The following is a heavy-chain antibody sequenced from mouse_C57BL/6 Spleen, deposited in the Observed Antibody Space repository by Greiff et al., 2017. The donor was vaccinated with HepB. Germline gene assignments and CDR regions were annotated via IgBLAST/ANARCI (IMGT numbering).Heavy chain of an antibody. J-gene: IGHJ2*01. D-gene: IGHD2-4*01. V-gene: IGHV1-62-3*01. CDR3: ARSGYDYDGYYYDC. CDR2: IDPNSGGT. CDR1: GYTFTSYW. Sequence: VQLQQPGAELVKPGASVKLSCKASGYTFTSYWMHWVRQRPGRGLEWIGRIDPNSGGTKYNEKFKSKATLTVDKNSSTAYMQLSSLTSEDSAVYYCARSGYDYDGYYYDCWGQGTTLTVSS.